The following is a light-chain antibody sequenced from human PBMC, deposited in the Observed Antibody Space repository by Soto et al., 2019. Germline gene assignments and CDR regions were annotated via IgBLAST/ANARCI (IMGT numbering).Light chain of an antibody. CDR1: NIGSKS. J-gene: IGLJ2*01. CDR3: HLWDIRSDQVV. CDR2: DDT. Sequence: SYELTQPPSVSVAPGQTARITCGGNNIGSKSVHWYRQKPGQAPVLVVSDDTDRPSGIPERFSGSKSANTANLTISGVEGGDEADYYCHLWDIRSDQVVFGGGTQLTVL. V-gene: IGLV3-21*02.